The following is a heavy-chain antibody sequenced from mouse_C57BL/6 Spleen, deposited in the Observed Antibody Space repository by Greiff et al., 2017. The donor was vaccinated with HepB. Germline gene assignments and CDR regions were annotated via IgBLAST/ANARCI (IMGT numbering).Heavy chain of an antibody. CDR1: GYTFTSYG. CDR3: ASKEDLTTVVEGYFDV. D-gene: IGHD1-1*01. CDR2: IYTRSGNT. V-gene: IGHV1-81*01. Sequence: QVQLQQSGAELARPGASVKLSCKASGYTFTSYGISWVKQRNGQGLEWIGEIYTRSGNTYYNEKFKGKATLTAYKSSSTASMELRSLTSEDSAVYFCASKEDLTTVVEGYFDVWGTGTTVTVSS. J-gene: IGHJ1*03.